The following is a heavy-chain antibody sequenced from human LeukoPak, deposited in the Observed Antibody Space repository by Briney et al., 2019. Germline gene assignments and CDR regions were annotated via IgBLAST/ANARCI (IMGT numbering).Heavy chain of an antibody. J-gene: IGHJ3*02. D-gene: IGHD3-10*01. CDR3: ARGAQKILSFGEYPSDAFDI. V-gene: IGHV3-30-3*01. Sequence: GGSLRLSCTASGFTFSNFVMHWVRQPPGTGLQWVTEISYDGNKKTYVDSVKGRFTISRDNSKNTLYLQMNSLRDEDTAVYYCARGAQKILSFGEYPSDAFDIWGQGTIVSVSS. CDR1: GFTFSNFV. CDR2: ISYDGNKK.